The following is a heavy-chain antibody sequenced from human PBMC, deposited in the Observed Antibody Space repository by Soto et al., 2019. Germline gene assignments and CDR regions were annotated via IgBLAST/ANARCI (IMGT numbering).Heavy chain of an antibody. V-gene: IGHV3-74*01. CDR1: GFTFSSYW. CDR2: INSDGSST. CDR3: AKPVGSYYHYFDY. Sequence: EVQLVESGGGLVQPGGSLRLSCAASGFTFSSYWMRWVRQAPGKGLVWVSRINSDGSSTSYADSVKGRFTISRDNAKNTLYLQMNSLRAEDTAVYYCAKPVGSYYHYFDYWGQGTLVTVSS. J-gene: IGHJ4*02. D-gene: IGHD1-26*01.